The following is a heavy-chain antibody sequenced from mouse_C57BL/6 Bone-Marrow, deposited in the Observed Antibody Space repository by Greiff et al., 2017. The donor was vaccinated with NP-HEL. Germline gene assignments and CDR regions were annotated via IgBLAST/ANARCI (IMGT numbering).Heavy chain of an antibody. CDR3: ARHEGLRLAD. V-gene: IGHV5-2*03. J-gene: IGHJ3*01. D-gene: IGHD2-4*01. CDR1: EYEFPSHD. Sequence: EVKLVESGGGLVQPGESLKLSCESTEYEFPSHDMSWVRKTPEKRLELVAAIISDGGSTYYPDTLDRRFIISSDNTKKTLYLQMSSLRSEDTAFYYCARHEGLRLADWGQGTLVTVSA. CDR2: IISDGGST.